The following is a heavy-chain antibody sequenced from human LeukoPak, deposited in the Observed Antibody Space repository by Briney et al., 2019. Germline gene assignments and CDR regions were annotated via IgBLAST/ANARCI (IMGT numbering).Heavy chain of an antibody. V-gene: IGHV1-2*02. CDR3: VRSPTSGTYYNRPYYFDY. CDR1: GYTFTGYY. J-gene: IGHJ4*02. D-gene: IGHD3-10*01. CDR2: INPNRGET. Sequence: EASVKVSCKASGYTFTGYYMHWVRQAPGQGLEWMGWINPNRGETDYAQNFQGRVTMTRDTSINTAYMDLNRLRPDDTAVYYCVRSPTSGTYYNRPYYFDYWGQGTLVTVSS.